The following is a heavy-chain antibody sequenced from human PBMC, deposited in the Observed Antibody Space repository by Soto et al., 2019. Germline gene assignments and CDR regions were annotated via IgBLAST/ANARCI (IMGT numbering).Heavy chain of an antibody. D-gene: IGHD2-2*01. J-gene: IGHJ6*02. CDR1: GDTFNSYA. V-gene: IGHV1-69*01. Sequence: QVQLVQSGAEVKKPGSSVKVSCKASGDTFNSYAISWVRQAPGQGLEWMGGIIPIFHTANYAQKFQARVTMTADESARTAYMELSGLRSEDTAVYYCARVGYCNTTSCLFYYYQYSMDVWGQGTTVTVS. CDR2: IIPIFHTA. CDR3: ARVGYCNTTSCLFYYYQYSMDV.